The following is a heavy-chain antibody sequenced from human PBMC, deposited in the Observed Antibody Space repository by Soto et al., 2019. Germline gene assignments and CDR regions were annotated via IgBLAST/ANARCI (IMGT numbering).Heavy chain of an antibody. V-gene: IGHV1-69*02. CDR2: IIPILGIA. CDR3: ASLGRDYDILTGPLDYYYYMDV. Sequence: SVKVSCKASGGTFSSYTISWVRQAPGQGLEWMGRIIPILGIANYAQKFQGRVTSTADKSTSTAYMELSSLRSEDTAVYYCASLGRDYDILTGPLDYYYYMDVWGKGTTVTVSS. CDR1: GGTFSSYT. D-gene: IGHD3-9*01. J-gene: IGHJ6*03.